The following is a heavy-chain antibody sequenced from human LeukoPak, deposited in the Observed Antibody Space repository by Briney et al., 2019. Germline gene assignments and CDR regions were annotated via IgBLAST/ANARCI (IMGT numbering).Heavy chain of an antibody. CDR3: ARLKYYYDSSGYRAEYFQH. Sequence: CLWIRQPPGKGLEWIGYIYYSGSTNYNPSLKSRVTISVDTSKNRLSLKLSSVTAADTAVYYCARLKYYYDSSGYRAEYFQHWGQGTLVTASS. D-gene: IGHD3-22*01. J-gene: IGHJ1*01. V-gene: IGHV4-59*01. CDR2: IYYSGST.